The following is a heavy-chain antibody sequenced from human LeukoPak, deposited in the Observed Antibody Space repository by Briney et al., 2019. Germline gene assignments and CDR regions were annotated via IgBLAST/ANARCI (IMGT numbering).Heavy chain of an antibody. CDR1: GYTFTSYD. D-gene: IGHD3-22*01. V-gene: IGHV1-8*01. J-gene: IGHJ3*02. CDR2: MNPNSGNT. Sequence: AASVKVSCKSSGYTFTSYDINWVRQAPGQGLEWMGWMNPNSGNTEYAQKFQGRVTMTRDTSITTAYMELSSLRSEDTAVYYCANGEGLFYYDSSGFDAFDIWGQGTMVTVSS. CDR3: ANGEGLFYYDSSGFDAFDI.